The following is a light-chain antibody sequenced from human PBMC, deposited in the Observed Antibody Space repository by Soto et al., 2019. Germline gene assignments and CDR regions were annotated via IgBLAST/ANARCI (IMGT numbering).Light chain of an antibody. J-gene: IGLJ2*01. V-gene: IGLV3-9*01. CDR3: QVWDSSTSYVV. Sequence: SYELTQPLSVSVALGQTARISCGGNNIGSKNVHWYQQKPGQAPVLVIYRDSNRPSGIPERFSGSNSGSTATLTISRVQAGDEADYYCQVWDSSTSYVVFGGGTQLTVL. CDR2: RDS. CDR1: NIGSKN.